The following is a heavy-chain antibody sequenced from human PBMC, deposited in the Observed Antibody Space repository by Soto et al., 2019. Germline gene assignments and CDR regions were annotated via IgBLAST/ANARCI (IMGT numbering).Heavy chain of an antibody. CDR1: GGSISGYS. CDR3: ARDLWGYCGTDCYPLDV. Sequence: SETLSLTCTVSGGSISGYSWSWIRQPPGKGLEWIGYMYKTGSTVYNPSFKSRVTISVDTSKNQFSLKLNSVTAADTAVYYCARDLWGYCGTDCYPLDVWGQGTTVTVS. D-gene: IGHD2-21*02. V-gene: IGHV4-59*01. CDR2: MYKTGST. J-gene: IGHJ6*02.